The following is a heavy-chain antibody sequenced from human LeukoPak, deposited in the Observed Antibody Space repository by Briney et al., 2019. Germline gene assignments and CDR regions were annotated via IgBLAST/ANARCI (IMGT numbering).Heavy chain of an antibody. V-gene: IGHV4-34*01. D-gene: IGHD3-16*01. J-gene: IGHJ4*02. CDR2: INHSGST. CDR3: ARGVWGTRVPFDY. CDR1: GGSFSGYY. Sequence: PSETLSLTCAVYGGSFSGYYWSWIRQPPGKGLEWIGEINHSGSTNYNPSLKSRVTISVDTSKNQFSLKLSSVTAADTAVYYCARGVWGTRVPFDYWGQGTLVTVSS.